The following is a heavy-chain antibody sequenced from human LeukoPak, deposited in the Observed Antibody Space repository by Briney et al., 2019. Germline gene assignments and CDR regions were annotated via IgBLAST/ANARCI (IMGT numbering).Heavy chain of an antibody. J-gene: IGHJ4*02. CDR2: VSYDGRHQ. CDR1: GFTFSSNG. V-gene: IGHV3-30*18. CDR3: AKEKHNWNDYFGY. D-gene: IGHD1-1*01. Sequence: GRSLGLSCAASGFTFSSNGIHWVRQAPGKGLEWVAVVSYDGRHQYYADSVKGRFTISRDNSKNIAYLQMNSLRPEDTAVYHCAKEKHNWNDYFGYWGQGTLVTVSS.